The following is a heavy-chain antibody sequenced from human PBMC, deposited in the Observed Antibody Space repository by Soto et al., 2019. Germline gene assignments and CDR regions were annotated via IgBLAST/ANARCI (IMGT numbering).Heavy chain of an antibody. CDR2: ITAGGDGT. V-gene: IGHV3-23*01. D-gene: IGHD2-15*01. Sequence: EVQVLESGGGLVQPGGSLRLSCEASGITFSNYMMTWIRQAPGKGLEWVSTITAGGDGTYYADSVKGSFTMSRETSKNTLYLRMNSLRAEDTAVYYCAPHVYCSGGSCQYDAFAIRGQGTMVTVSS. J-gene: IGHJ3*02. CDR3: APHVYCSGGSCQYDAFAI. CDR1: GITFSNYM.